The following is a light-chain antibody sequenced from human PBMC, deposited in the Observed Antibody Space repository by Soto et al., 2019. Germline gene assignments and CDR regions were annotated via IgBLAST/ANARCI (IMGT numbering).Light chain of an antibody. CDR1: QSVSSY. J-gene: IGKJ1*01. V-gene: IGKV3-11*01. CDR2: DAS. Sequence: EIVLTQSPATLTLSPGERATLSCRASQSVSSYLAWYQQKPGQAPRLLIYDASNRATGIPARFSGSGSGTDFTLTINSLEPEDLAVYYCQQRSNWPPWTFGQGTTVEI. CDR3: QQRSNWPPWT.